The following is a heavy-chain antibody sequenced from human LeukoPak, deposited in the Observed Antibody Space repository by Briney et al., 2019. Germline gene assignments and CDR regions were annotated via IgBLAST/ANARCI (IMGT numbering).Heavy chain of an antibody. Sequence: GGSLRLSCAASGFTFSSYSMNWVRQAPGKGLEWVSSISSSSSYIYYADSVKGRFTISRDNAKNSLYLQMNSLRAEDTAVYYCAKDQGGNYYYYMDVWGKGTTVTVSS. CDR3: AKDQGGNYYYYMDV. J-gene: IGHJ6*03. V-gene: IGHV3-21*01. D-gene: IGHD3-16*01. CDR2: ISSSSSYI. CDR1: GFTFSSYS.